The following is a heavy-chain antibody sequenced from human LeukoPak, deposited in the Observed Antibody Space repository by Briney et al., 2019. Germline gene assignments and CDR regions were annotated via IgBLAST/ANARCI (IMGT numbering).Heavy chain of an antibody. CDR2: INPNSGGT. J-gene: IGHJ4*02. Sequence: ASVKVSCKASGYTFTGYYMHWVRQAPGQGLEWMGWINPNSGGTNYAQKFQGRVTMTRDTSISTAHMELSRLRSDDTAVYYCARGRKWIQLWIYWGQGTLVTVSS. V-gene: IGHV1-2*02. D-gene: IGHD5-18*01. CDR1: GYTFTGYY. CDR3: ARGRKWIQLWIY.